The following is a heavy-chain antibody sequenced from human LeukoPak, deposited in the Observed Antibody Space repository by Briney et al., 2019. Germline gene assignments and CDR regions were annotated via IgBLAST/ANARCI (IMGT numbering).Heavy chain of an antibody. D-gene: IGHD6-25*01. V-gene: IGHV3-7*01. CDR1: GFTFSSYW. CDR2: IKQDGSEK. Sequence: GGSLRLSCAASGFTFSSYWMSWVRQAPGKGLEWVANIKQDGSEKYSVDSVKGRFTISRDNAKNSLYLQMNSLRTEDTAVYYCARDVRGSATSYFYHYMDVWGKGTTVTVSS. CDR3: ARDVRGSATSYFYHYMDV. J-gene: IGHJ6*03.